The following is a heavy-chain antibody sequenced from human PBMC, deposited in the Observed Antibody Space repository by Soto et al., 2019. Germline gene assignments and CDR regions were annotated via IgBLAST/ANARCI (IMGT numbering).Heavy chain of an antibody. CDR3: ARALLMVYAITPWFDP. Sequence: GASVKVSCKASGYTFTSYYMHWVRQAPGQGLEWMGIINPSGGSTSYAQKFQGRVTMTRDTSTSTVYMELSSLRSEDTAVYYCARALLMVYAITPWFDPWGQGTLVTVSS. V-gene: IGHV1-46*03. J-gene: IGHJ5*02. CDR1: GYTFTSYY. D-gene: IGHD2-8*01. CDR2: INPSGGST.